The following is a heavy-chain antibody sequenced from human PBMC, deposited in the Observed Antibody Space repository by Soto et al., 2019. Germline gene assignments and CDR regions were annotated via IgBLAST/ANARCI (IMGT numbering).Heavy chain of an antibody. CDR2: IGAYNGNT. CDR3: ARDSRPLYSGAYNWFDP. Sequence: GASVKVSCKASGYTFTSYGITWVRQAPGQGLEWMGGIGAYNGNTHYTQRLQGRVTMTTDTSTSTVYMELSSLRSEDTAVYYCARDSRPLYSGAYNWFDPWGQGTLVTVSS. V-gene: IGHV1-18*01. J-gene: IGHJ5*02. D-gene: IGHD6-25*01. CDR1: GYTFTSYG.